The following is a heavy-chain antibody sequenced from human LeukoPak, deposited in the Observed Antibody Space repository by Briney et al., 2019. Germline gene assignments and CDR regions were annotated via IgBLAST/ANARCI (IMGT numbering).Heavy chain of an antibody. CDR2: INPNSGGT. V-gene: IGHV1-2*02. CDR1: GYTFTGYY. CDR3: GRAREDYGGYPLEGAFDI. D-gene: IGHD4-17*01. Sequence: ASVKVSCKASGYTFTGYYIHWVRQAPGQGLEWMGWINPNSGGTNYAQKFQGRVTVTRDTSISTAYMELSRLRSDDTAVYYCGRAREDYGGYPLEGAFDIWGQGTMVTVSS. J-gene: IGHJ3*02.